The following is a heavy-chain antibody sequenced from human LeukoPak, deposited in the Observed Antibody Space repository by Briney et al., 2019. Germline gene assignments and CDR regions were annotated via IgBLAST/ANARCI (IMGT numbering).Heavy chain of an antibody. CDR2: ISYDGTDK. D-gene: IGHD2-15*01. V-gene: IGHV3-30*04. CDR1: AFTFRSNA. CDR3: ASDRISAVATDWSDP. J-gene: IGHJ5*02. Sequence: GGSLRLSCAASAFTFRSNAMHWVRQAPGKGLEWVAVISYDGTDKDYADSVRGRFTISRDNSKNTLYLQMNSLRPEDTAVFYCASDRISAVATDWSDPWGQGTLVTVSS.